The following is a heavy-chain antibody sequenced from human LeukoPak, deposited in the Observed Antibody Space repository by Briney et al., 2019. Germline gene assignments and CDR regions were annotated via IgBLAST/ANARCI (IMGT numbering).Heavy chain of an antibody. CDR3: TKERPEEYYGSGSYFDY. CDR1: GFTFRSYV. Sequence: PGGSLRLSCAASGFTFRSYVMHWVRQAPGKGLEWVAAISYEDGSNKYYADSVKGRFTISGDNSKNTLYLQMNSLRAEDTAIYSCTKERPEEYYGSGSYFDYWGQGTLVTVSS. V-gene: IGHV3-30*18. CDR2: ISYEDGSNK. J-gene: IGHJ4*02. D-gene: IGHD3-10*01.